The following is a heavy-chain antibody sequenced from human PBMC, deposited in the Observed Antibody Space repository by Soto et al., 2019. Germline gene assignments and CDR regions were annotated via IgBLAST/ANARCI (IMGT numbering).Heavy chain of an antibody. Sequence: PWETLSLTCSISGESFNDHFWGWLRQPPGKGLEWIGDVNLSGRSNYNPSLKSRVTISIDTSKNQFSLKLNSVTAADTAVYYCGRVFAYWGPGALVTVSS. CDR2: VNLSGRS. V-gene: IGHV4-34*01. CDR1: GESFNDHF. J-gene: IGHJ4*02. CDR3: GRVFAY. D-gene: IGHD3-16*01.